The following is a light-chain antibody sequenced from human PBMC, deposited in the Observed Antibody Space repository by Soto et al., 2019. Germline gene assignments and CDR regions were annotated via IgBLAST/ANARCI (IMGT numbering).Light chain of an antibody. CDR2: DVS. V-gene: IGLV2-14*01. CDR1: SSDVGGYNY. CDR3: YSYTTSSTYV. J-gene: IGLJ1*01. Sequence: QSALTQPASVSGSPGQSITISCTGTSSDVGGYNYVSWYQQHPAKVPKLMIYDVSNRPSGVSDRFSGSKSGNTASLTISGLQAEDEAEYYCYSYTTSSTYVFGTGTKVTVL.